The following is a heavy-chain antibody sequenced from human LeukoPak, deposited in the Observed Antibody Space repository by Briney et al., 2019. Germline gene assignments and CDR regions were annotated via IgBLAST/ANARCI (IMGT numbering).Heavy chain of an antibody. CDR3: ARELHCSGGTSYFDY. Sequence: EPSVTLSCKASGYTYTSYYVHWVRQAPGQGLEWLTIINPGDGSTSYAQRFQGRVTVTRDTSTSTVYMELSSLRSDDTAVYYCARELHCSGGTSYFDYWGQAT. V-gene: IGHV1-46*01. D-gene: IGHD2-15*01. CDR2: INPGDGST. CDR1: GYTYTSYY. J-gene: IGHJ4*02.